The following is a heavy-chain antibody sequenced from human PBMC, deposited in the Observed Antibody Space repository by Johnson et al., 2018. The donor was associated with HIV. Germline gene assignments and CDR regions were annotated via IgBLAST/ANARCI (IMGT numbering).Heavy chain of an antibody. D-gene: IGHD3-22*01. Sequence: QVQLVESGGGLVQPGGSLRLSCAASGFTFSDYYMSWIRQAPGKGLEWVSYISSSGSTIYYAASVKGRFTISRDNAKNSLYLQMNSLRAEDTAVYYCARDPELDYFDNRAFDIWGQGTMVTVSS. CDR3: ARDPELDYFDNRAFDI. CDR1: GFTFSDYY. V-gene: IGHV3-11*04. J-gene: IGHJ3*02. CDR2: ISSSGSTI.